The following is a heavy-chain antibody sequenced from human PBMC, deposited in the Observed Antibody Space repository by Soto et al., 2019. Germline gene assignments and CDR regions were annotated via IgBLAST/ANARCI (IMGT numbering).Heavy chain of an antibody. Sequence: PSETLSLTCTVSGGSISDFYWSWIRQHPGKGLEWIGYIYYSGSTNYNHSLKSRVTISVDTSKNQFSLNLRSMSPADTAVYYCARGGGLAARTFDYWGPGTLVTVSS. CDR1: GGSISDFY. CDR2: IYYSGST. J-gene: IGHJ4*02. D-gene: IGHD6-6*01. CDR3: ARGGGLAARTFDY. V-gene: IGHV4-59*01.